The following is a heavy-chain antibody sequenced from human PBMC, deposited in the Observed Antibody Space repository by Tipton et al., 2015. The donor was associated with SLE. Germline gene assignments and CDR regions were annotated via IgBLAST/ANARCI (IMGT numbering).Heavy chain of an antibody. V-gene: IGHV4-4*07. CDR2: IYTSGGT. Sequence: TLSLTCTVSGGSISSYYWSWIRQPAGKGLEWIGHIYTSGGTNYNPPLKSLVTISVDTSKNQFSLKLSSVTAAETAVYYCAGMTRDDSSGYRAFDIWGQGTMVTVSS. J-gene: IGHJ3*02. CDR3: AGMTRDDSSGYRAFDI. CDR1: GGSISSYY. D-gene: IGHD3-22*01.